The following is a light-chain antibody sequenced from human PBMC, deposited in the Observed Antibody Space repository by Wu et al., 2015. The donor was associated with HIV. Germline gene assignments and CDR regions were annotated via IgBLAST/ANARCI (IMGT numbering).Light chain of an antibody. J-gene: IGKJ1*01. CDR3: QQTYSTPKT. Sequence: DIQMTQSPSSLSASLGDRVTITCRASQSISSFLHWYQQKPGAAPQLLIYAASSLQSGVPSRFSGSGSGTDFTLTISPLQPEDFATYYCQQTYSTPKTFGQGTKVE. CDR1: QSISSF. CDR2: AAS. V-gene: IGKV1-39*01.